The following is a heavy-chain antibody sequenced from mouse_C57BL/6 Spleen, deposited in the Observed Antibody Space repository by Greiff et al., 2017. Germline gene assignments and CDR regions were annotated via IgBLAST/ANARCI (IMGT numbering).Heavy chain of an antibody. CDR1: GFTFSDAW. CDR2: IRNKANNHAT. CDR3: TRGGSSQYYAMDY. J-gene: IGHJ4*01. V-gene: IGHV6-6*01. Sequence: EVKLVESGGGLVQPGGSMKLSCAASGFTFSDAWMDWVRQSPEKGLEWVAEIRNKANNHATYYAESVKGRFTISRDDSKSSVYLQMNSLRAEDTGIYYCTRGGSSQYYAMDYWGQGTSVTVSS. D-gene: IGHD1-1*01.